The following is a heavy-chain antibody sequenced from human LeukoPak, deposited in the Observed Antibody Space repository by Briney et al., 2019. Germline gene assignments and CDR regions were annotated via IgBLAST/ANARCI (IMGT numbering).Heavy chain of an antibody. CDR3: ARHWVGYSYGYWWFDP. CDR1: GGSISSYY. D-gene: IGHD5-18*01. CDR2: IYYSGST. Sequence: SETLSLTCTVSGGSISSYYWSWIRQPPGKGLEWIGYIYYSGSTNYNPSLKSRVTISVDTSKNQFSLKLSSVTAADTAVYYCARHWVGYSYGYWWFDPWGQGTLVTVSS. V-gene: IGHV4-59*01. J-gene: IGHJ5*02.